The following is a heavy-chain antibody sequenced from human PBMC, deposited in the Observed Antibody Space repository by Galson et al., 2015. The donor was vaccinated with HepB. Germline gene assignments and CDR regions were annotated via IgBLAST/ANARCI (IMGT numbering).Heavy chain of an antibody. J-gene: IGHJ5*02. V-gene: IGHV1-18*01. CDR1: GYTFTSYG. CDR3: ARGLWESGFVRWFDP. Sequence: SCKASGYTFTSYGISWVRQAPGQGLEWMGWISAYNGNTNYAQKLQGRVTMTTDTSTSTAYMELRSLRSEDTAVYYCARGLWESGFVRWFDPWGQGTLVTVSS. D-gene: IGHD2/OR15-2a*01. CDR2: ISAYNGNT.